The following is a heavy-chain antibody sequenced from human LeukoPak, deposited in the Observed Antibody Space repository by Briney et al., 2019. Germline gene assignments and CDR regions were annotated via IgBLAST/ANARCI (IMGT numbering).Heavy chain of an antibody. D-gene: IGHD6-13*01. CDR1: GFTFNNYA. V-gene: IGHV3-23*01. CDR3: AKDTTATGTGNFDY. Sequence: PGGSLRLSCAASGFTFNNYAMGWVRQAPGKGLEWVSVISGSSAGIKYADSVKGRFTISRDNAKNSLYLNMNSLRAEDTALYYCAKDTTATGTGNFDYWGQGTLVTVSS. CDR2: ISGSSAGI. J-gene: IGHJ4*02.